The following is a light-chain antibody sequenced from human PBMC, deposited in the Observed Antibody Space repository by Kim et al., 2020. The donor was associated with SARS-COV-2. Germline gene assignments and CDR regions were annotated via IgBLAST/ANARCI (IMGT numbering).Light chain of an antibody. CDR1: SSDVGDYNY. CDR2: DVT. V-gene: IGLV2-14*03. CDR3: TSYTSSSTLHVV. J-gene: IGLJ2*01. Sequence: LTQPASVSGSPGQSITISCTGTSSDVGDYNYVSWYQQHPGEAPKLMIYDVTNRPSGVSNRFSGSKSGNTASLTISGLQAEDEADYFCTSYTSSSTLHVVFGGGTQLTVL.